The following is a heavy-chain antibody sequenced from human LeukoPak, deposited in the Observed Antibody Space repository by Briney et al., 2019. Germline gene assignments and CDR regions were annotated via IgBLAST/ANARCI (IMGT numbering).Heavy chain of an antibody. J-gene: IGHJ3*02. CDR3: ARPRLEYCSGGSCFDALDI. CDR2: ISGSGSTT. V-gene: IGHV3-23*01. Sequence: GGSLRLSCAASGFTFSSYAMNWVRQAPGKWLEWVSAISGSGSTTYYADSVKGRFTISRDNSKNTLFLQMNSLTAEDTAIYSCARPRLEYCSGGSCFDALDIWGQGTMVTVSS. D-gene: IGHD2-15*01. CDR1: GFTFSSYA.